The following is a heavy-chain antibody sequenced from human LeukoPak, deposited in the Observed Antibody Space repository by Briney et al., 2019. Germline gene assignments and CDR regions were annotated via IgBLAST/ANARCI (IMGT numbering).Heavy chain of an antibody. J-gene: IGHJ3*02. V-gene: IGHV3-48*04. D-gene: IGHD6-19*01. CDR3: TTPGEEQWLVAEAFDI. CDR2: ISGSSTTI. CDR1: GFTFSTYS. Sequence: GGSLRLSCAASGFTFSTYSMTWVRQAPGKGLEWVSYISGSSTTIYYGDSVKGRFTISRDDAKNSLYLQMNSLRTEDTAIYYCTTPGEEQWLVAEAFDIWGQGTMVTVSS.